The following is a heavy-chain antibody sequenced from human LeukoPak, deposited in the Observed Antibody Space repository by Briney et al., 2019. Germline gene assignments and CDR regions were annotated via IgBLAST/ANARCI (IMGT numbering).Heavy chain of an antibody. D-gene: IGHD3-16*02. CDR3: ARGSRRISFGGVIWDYFDY. J-gene: IGHJ4*02. Sequence: SVKVSCKASGAGDTFTNHEISWVRQAPGQGGEWMGRIIPMLGITNSAQKFQGRVTITADKLPSTAYMELSSLRSEDTAVYYCARGSRRISFGGVIWDYFDYWGQGTLVTVSS. CDR1: GAGDTFTNHE. CDR2: IIPMLGIT. V-gene: IGHV1-69*04.